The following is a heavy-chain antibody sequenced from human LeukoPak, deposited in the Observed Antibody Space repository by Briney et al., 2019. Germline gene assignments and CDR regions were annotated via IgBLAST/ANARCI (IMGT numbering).Heavy chain of an antibody. V-gene: IGHV1-69*13. CDR3: ARTTNYYDSSGYSPGGAFDI. Sequence: GASVTVSCKASGGTFSSYAISWVRQAPGQGLEWMGGIIPIFGTANYAQKFQGRVTITADESTSTAYMELSSLRSEDTAVYYCARTTNYYDSSGYSPGGAFDIWGQGTMVTVSS. CDR2: IIPIFGTA. CDR1: GGTFSSYA. J-gene: IGHJ3*02. D-gene: IGHD3-22*01.